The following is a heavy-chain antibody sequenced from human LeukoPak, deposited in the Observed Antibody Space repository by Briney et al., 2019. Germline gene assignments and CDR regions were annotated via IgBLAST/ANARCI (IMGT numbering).Heavy chain of an antibody. D-gene: IGHD3-22*01. V-gene: IGHV3-7*01. J-gene: IGHJ3*01. CDR3: ARLSDSLRCFGFDL. Sequence: GGSLRLSCAASGFTFSSYSMNWVRQAPGKGLEWVANIKQDESEKYYVDSVKGRFTISRDNTKNSLYLQMSSLRAEDTAVYYCARLSDSLRCFGFDLWGQGTTVTVSS. CDR1: GFTFSSYS. CDR2: IKQDESEK.